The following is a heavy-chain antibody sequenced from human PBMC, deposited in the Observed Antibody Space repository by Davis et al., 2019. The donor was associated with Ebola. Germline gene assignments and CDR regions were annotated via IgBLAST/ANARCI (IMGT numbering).Heavy chain of an antibody. D-gene: IGHD2-15*01. CDR2: ISWNSGSI. V-gene: IGHV3-9*01. Sequence: SLKISCAASGFTFDDYAMHWVRQAPGKGLEWVSGISWNSGSIGYADSVKGRFTISRDNAKNSLYLQMNSLRAEDTAVYYCARGVVAATTLRYFDYWGQGTLVTVSS. J-gene: IGHJ4*02. CDR1: GFTFDDYA. CDR3: ARGVVAATTLRYFDY.